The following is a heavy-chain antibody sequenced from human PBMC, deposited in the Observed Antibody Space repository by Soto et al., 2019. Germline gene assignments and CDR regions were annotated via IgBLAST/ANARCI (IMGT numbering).Heavy chain of an antibody. J-gene: IGHJ6*03. V-gene: IGHV1-18*01. D-gene: IGHD2-21*01. Sequence: SLQVSCTASGYTFTSYGISWVRQAPGQGLEWMGWISAYNGNTNYAQKLQGRVTMTTDTSTSTAYMELRSLRSDDTAVYYCAREIPEGFSFPPPNDGWGKGTTVTV. CDR3: AREIPEGFSFPPPNDG. CDR1: GYTFTSYG. CDR2: ISAYNGNT.